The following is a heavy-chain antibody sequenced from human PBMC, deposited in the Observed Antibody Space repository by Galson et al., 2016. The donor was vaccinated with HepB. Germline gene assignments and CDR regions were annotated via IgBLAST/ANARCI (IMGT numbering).Heavy chain of an antibody. CDR1: GFTFSSHS. Sequence: SLRLSCAASGFTFSSHSMNWVRQAPGKGLEWVSYISSRSSTIYYADSVKGRFTISRDNGKNSLYLQMNSLRAEDTAVYYCARDPTRNYYDSSAYYYFSAGWFDPWCQGTLVTVSS. V-gene: IGHV3-48*04. CDR2: ISSRSSTI. CDR3: ARDPTRNYYDSSAYYYFSAGWFDP. J-gene: IGHJ5*02. D-gene: IGHD3-22*01.